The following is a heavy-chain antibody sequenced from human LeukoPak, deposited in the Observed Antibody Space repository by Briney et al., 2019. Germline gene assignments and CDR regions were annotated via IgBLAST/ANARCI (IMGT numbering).Heavy chain of an antibody. CDR2: VIRDGSFT. J-gene: IGHJ4*02. CDR1: GFTFRSYW. D-gene: IGHD3-10*01. CDR3: AKDRGYGPRLNN. V-gene: IGHV3-74*01. Sequence: GGSLRLSCAASGFTFRSYWMHWVRQAPGKGLEWVSRVIRDGSFTNYADSVKGRFTISRDNSKNTLYLQMNSLRAEDTAVYYCAKDRGYGPRLNNWGQGTLVTVSS.